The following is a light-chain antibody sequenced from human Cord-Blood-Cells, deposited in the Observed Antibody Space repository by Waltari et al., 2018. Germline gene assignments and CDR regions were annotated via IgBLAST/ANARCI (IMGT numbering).Light chain of an antibody. CDR2: NVS. CDR3: CSYAGSYTVV. V-gene: IGLV2-11*01. J-gene: IGLJ2*01. Sequence: QSTLTQPHSVSGSPGQSVTISWSGTSSALGDYNNVSWYQQHPGKAPKLMIYNVSKRPSGVPDRFCGSKSGNTASLTISGLQAEDEADYYCCSYAGSYTVVFGGGTKLTVL. CDR1: SSALGDYNN.